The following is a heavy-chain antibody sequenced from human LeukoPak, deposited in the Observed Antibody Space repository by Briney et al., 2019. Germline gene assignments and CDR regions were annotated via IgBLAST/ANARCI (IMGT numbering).Heavy chain of an antibody. D-gene: IGHD3-10*01. V-gene: IGHV3-30-3*01. CDR1: GFTFSSYA. Sequence: PGGSLRLSCAASGFTFSSYAMHWVRQAPGKGLEWVAVISYDGSNKYYADSVKGRFTISRDNSKNTLYLQMNSLRAEDTAVYYCARDRGAREYYFDYWGQGTLVTVSS. J-gene: IGHJ4*02. CDR2: ISYDGSNK. CDR3: ARDRGAREYYFDY.